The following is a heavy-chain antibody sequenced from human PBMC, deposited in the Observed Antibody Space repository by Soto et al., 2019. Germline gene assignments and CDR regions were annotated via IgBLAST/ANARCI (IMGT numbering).Heavy chain of an antibody. CDR2: INPSGGST. CDR1: GYTFTSYY. CDR3: ARERWGHSGPKPPTDNYYGMDV. Sequence: ASVKVSCKASGYTFTSYYMHWVRQAPGQGLEWMGIINPSGGSTSYAQKFQGRVTMTRDTSTSTVYMELSSLRSEDTAVYYCARERWGHSGPKPPTDNYYGMDVWGQGTTVTVSS. D-gene: IGHD5-12*01. J-gene: IGHJ6*02. V-gene: IGHV1-46*01.